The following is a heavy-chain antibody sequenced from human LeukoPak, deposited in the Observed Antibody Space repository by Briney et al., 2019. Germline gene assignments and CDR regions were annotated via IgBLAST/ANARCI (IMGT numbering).Heavy chain of an antibody. V-gene: IGHV3-23*01. CDR3: ATMNGYFAY. J-gene: IGHJ4*02. CDR2: ITDSGDTT. CDR1: GFTFSNSG. Sequence: PGGSLRLSCAASGFTFSNSGMAWVRQTPRKGLEWVSAITDSGDTTYYADSVKGRFIISRDNSQNTLYLQMNSLRAEDTAMYYCATMNGYFAYWGQGTLVTVPS. D-gene: IGHD2-8*01.